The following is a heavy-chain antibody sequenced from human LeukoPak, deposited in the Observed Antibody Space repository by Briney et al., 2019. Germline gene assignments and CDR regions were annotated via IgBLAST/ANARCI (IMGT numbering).Heavy chain of an antibody. V-gene: IGHV4-39*02. CDR3: ARNQSQGFGEPLQRYFDP. J-gene: IGHJ5*02. Sequence: PSETLSLTCTVSGGSISGSPNYWGWIRQPPGKGLEWSGSIYYSGSTHYNPSFKSRVTISVDTSKNHFSLNLKFVTAEDTAVYFCARNQSQGFGEPLQRYFDPWGQETLVSVSS. D-gene: IGHD3-10*01. CDR1: GGSISGSPNY. CDR2: IYYSGST.